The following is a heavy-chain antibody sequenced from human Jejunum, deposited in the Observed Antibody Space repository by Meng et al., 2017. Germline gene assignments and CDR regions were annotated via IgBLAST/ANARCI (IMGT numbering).Heavy chain of an antibody. CDR2: VNSAGSTA. CDR1: GSYSRTYL. CDR3: VREGKVTFDC. Sequence: GGSLRLSCAASGSYSRTYLMHLVRQAPGNGLEWVSHVNSAGSTATYADSVKGRFAISRDNAKNTLYLQMDSLRAEDTAVYYCVREGKVTFDCWGQGTLVTVSS. J-gene: IGHJ4*02. D-gene: IGHD2-21*02. V-gene: IGHV3-74*01.